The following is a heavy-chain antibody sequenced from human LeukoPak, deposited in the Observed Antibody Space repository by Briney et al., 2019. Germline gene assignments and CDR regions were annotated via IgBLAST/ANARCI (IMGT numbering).Heavy chain of an antibody. CDR2: INGDGSTA. CDR1: TFTFSTYW. V-gene: IGHV3-74*01. D-gene: IGHD3-10*01. J-gene: IGHJ4*02. Sequence: PGGSLGLSCEASTFTFSTYWMHWVRQAPGKGLVWVSYINGDGSTANYADSVKGRLTISRDNARNTLYLQMNSLTAEDTAVYYCATGSGTYYDSWGQGTLVTVSS. CDR3: ATGSGTYYDS.